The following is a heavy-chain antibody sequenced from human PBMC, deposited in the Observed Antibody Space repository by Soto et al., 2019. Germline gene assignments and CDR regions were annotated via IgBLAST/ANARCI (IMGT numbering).Heavy chain of an antibody. CDR2: ISYDGSNK. CDR3: AKDVGRITMVRGGFFDY. Sequence: QVQLVESGGGVVQPGRSLRLSCAASGFTFSSYGMHWVRQAPGKGLEWVAVISYDGSNKYYADSVKGRFTISRDNSKNTLYLQMNSLRAEDTAVYYCAKDVGRITMVRGGFFDYWGQGTLVTVSS. J-gene: IGHJ4*02. V-gene: IGHV3-30*18. CDR1: GFTFSSYG. D-gene: IGHD3-10*01.